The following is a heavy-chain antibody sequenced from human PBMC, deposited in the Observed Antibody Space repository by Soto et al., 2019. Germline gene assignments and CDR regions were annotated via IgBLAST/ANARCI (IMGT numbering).Heavy chain of an antibody. CDR1: GVTFSSYA. J-gene: IGHJ4*02. Sequence: QVQLVQSGAEVKKPGSSVKVSCSASGVTFSSYAFTWVRQAPGQGLEWMGNIIPVFRTSNYAQRFQGRLTISADESTNTDDMELSSLRSEDTAVYFCAKDGSWDGGGGESWGQGTLVIVSS. D-gene: IGHD3-16*01. CDR2: IIPVFRTS. CDR3: AKDGSWDGGGGES. V-gene: IGHV1-69*18.